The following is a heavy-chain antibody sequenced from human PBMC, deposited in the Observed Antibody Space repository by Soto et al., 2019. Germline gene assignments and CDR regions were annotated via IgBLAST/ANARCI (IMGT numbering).Heavy chain of an antibody. CDR1: GYTFTSYG. J-gene: IGHJ5*02. CDR2: ISAYNGNT. Sequence: ASVKVSCKASGYTFTSYGISWVRQAPGQGLEWMGWISAYNGNTNYAQKLRGRVTMTTDTSTSTAYMELRSLRSDDTAVYYCARESRFLEWLSLTWFDPWGQGTLVTVSS. CDR3: ARESRFLEWLSLTWFDP. D-gene: IGHD3-3*01. V-gene: IGHV1-18*01.